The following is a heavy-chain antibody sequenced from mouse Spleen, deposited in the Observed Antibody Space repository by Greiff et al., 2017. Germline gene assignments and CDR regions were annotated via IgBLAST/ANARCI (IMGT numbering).Heavy chain of an antibody. Sequence: VQRVESGAELVKPGASVKLSCKASGYTFTSYYMYWVKQRPGQGLEWIGEINPSNGGTNFNEKFKSRATLTVDKSSSTAYMQLSSLTSEDSAVYYCTRAARATPFFAYWGQGILVTVSA. CDR2: INPSNGGT. J-gene: IGHJ3*01. CDR1: GYTFTSYY. CDR3: TRAARATPFFAY. D-gene: IGHD3-1*01. V-gene: IGHV1S81*02.